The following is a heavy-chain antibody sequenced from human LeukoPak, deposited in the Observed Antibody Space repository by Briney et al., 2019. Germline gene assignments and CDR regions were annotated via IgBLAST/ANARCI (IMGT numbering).Heavy chain of an antibody. CDR3: ARGRTGSRITMKYFQH. Sequence: SETLSLTCAVYGGSFSGYYRSWIRQPPGKGLEWIGEINHSGSTNYNPSLKSRVTISVDTSKNQFSLKLSSVTAADTAVYYCARGRTGSRITMKYFQHWGQGTLVTVSS. D-gene: IGHD3-22*01. CDR2: INHSGST. V-gene: IGHV4-34*01. J-gene: IGHJ1*01. CDR1: GGSFSGYY.